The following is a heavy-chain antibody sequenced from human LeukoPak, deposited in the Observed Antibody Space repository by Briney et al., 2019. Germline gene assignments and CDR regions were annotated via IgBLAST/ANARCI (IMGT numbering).Heavy chain of an antibody. Sequence: GGSLRLSCAASGFTFSSYSMNWVRQAPGKGLEWVSSISSSSSYIYYADSVKGRFTISRDNAKNSLYLQMNSLRAEDTAVYYCARDSYYDSSGYYYSGYYYYYMDVWGKGTAVTVSS. V-gene: IGHV3-21*01. CDR3: ARDSYYDSSGYYYSGYYYYYMDV. J-gene: IGHJ6*03. CDR2: ISSSSSYI. CDR1: GFTFSSYS. D-gene: IGHD3-22*01.